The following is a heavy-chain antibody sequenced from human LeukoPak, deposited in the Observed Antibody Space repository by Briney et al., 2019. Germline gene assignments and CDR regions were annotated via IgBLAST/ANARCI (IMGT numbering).Heavy chain of an antibody. D-gene: IGHD6-13*01. CDR3: ARVKIGGIAAAGRGVFDY. J-gene: IGHJ4*02. V-gene: IGHV4-39*07. CDR1: GGSISSSSYY. CDR2: IYYSGST. Sequence: SGTLSLTCTVSGGSISSSSYYWGWIRQPPGKGLEWIGSIYYSGSTYYNPSLKSRVTISVDTSKNQFSLKLSSVTAADTAVYYCARVKIGGIAAAGRGVFDYWGQGTLVTVSS.